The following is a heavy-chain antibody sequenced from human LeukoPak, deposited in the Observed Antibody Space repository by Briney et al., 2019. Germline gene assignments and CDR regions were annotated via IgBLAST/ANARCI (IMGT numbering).Heavy chain of an antibody. J-gene: IGHJ4*02. D-gene: IGHD6-19*01. CDR3: ARIARLAGTFYFDY. V-gene: IGHV4-59*12. CDR2: IYYSGST. CDR1: GGSINNYY. Sequence: SETLSLTCTVSGGSINNYYWSWIRQPPGKGLEWIGYIYYSGSTNYNPSLKSRVTISVDTSKNQFSLKLSSVTAADTAVYYCARIARLAGTFYFDYWGQGTLVTVSS.